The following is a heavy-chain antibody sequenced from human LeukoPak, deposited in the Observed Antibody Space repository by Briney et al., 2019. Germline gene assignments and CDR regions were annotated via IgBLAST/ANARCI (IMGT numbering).Heavy chain of an antibody. CDR3: ARLGAYDFWSGYSPYYFDY. J-gene: IGHJ4*02. V-gene: IGHV4-38-2*01. Sequence: PSETLSLTCAVSGYSISSGYYWGWIRQPPGKGLEWIGSIYHSGSTYYNPSLKSRVTIPVDTSKNQFSLKLSSVTAADTAVYYCARLGAYDFWSGYSPYYFDYWGQGTLVTVSS. CDR1: GYSISSGYY. CDR2: IYHSGST. D-gene: IGHD3-3*01.